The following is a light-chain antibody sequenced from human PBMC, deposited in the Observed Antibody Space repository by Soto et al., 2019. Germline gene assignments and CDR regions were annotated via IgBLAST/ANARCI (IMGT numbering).Light chain of an antibody. J-gene: IGLJ3*02. CDR1: SSNIGINT. CDR2: SSN. Sequence: QAVVTQPPSASGTPGQRVTISCFGSSSNIGINTVNWYQQLPGTAPKLLIYSSNQRPSGVPDRFSGSKSGTSASLAIGGLQSDDEADYYCAAWDGGLDGPVFGGGTKLTVL. V-gene: IGLV1-44*01. CDR3: AAWDGGLDGPV.